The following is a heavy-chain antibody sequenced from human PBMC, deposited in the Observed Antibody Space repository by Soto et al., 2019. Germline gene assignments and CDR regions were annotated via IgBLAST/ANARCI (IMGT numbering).Heavy chain of an antibody. J-gene: IGHJ6*02. Sequence: QVQLVESGGGLVKPGGSLRLSCAASGLTFSDFYMSWIRQAPGKGLEWVSYISPTSSDTQYADAVKGRFTISRDNAKNSLFLQMNSLRAEDTAVYHCARRHHGLEVWGQGTTVTVSS. CDR1: GLTFSDFY. CDR3: ARRHHGLEV. V-gene: IGHV3-11*05. CDR2: ISPTSSDT.